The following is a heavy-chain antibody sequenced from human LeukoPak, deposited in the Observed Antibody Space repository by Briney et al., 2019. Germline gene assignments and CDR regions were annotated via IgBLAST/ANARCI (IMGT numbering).Heavy chain of an antibody. CDR1: GYTFTGYY. Sequence: ASVKVSCKASGYTFTGYYLHWVRQAPGQGLEWMGWINPNSGGTNYAQKFQGRVTMTRDTSISTAYMELSRLRSDDTAVYYCARIDRVELWAFDIWGQGTMVTVSS. D-gene: IGHD1-26*01. V-gene: IGHV1-2*02. J-gene: IGHJ3*02. CDR3: ARIDRVELWAFDI. CDR2: INPNSGGT.